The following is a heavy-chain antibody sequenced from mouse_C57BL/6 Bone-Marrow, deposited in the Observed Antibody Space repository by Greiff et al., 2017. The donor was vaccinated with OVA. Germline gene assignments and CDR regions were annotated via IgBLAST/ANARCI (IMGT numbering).Heavy chain of an antibody. CDR1: GFTFSDAW. Sequence: EVQRVESGGGLVQPGGSMKLSCAASGFTFSDAWMDWVRQSPEKGLEWVAEIRNKANNHATYYAESVKGRFTISRDDSKSSVYLQMNSLRAEDTGIYYCKLRLAGSYFDYWGQGTTLTVSS. D-gene: IGHD1-2*01. J-gene: IGHJ2*01. CDR3: KLRLAGSYFDY. CDR2: IRNKANNHAT. V-gene: IGHV6-6*01.